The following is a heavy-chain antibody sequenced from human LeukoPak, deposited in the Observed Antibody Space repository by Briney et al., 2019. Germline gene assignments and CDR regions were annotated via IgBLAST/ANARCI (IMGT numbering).Heavy chain of an antibody. CDR2: IYHSGST. CDR1: GYSISSGYY. D-gene: IGHD2-2*01. J-gene: IGHJ6*03. Sequence: PSETLSLTCAVSGYSISSGYYWGWIRQPPGKGLEWIGSIYHSGSTYYNPSLKSRVTISVDTSKNQFSLKLSSVTAADTAVYYCARHVVVPAALGLNYYYYMDVWGKGTTVTVSS. CDR3: ARHVVVPAALGLNYYYYMDV. V-gene: IGHV4-38-2*01.